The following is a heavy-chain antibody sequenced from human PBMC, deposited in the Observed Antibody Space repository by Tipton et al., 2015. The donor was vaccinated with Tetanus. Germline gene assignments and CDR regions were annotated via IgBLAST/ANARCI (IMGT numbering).Heavy chain of an antibody. CDR2: IYYSGST. D-gene: IGHD3-22*01. CDR3: VRVGGYYDSSGYRVTYFDS. J-gene: IGHJ4*02. CDR1: GGSISSGGYY. Sequence: TLSLTCTVSGGSISSGGYYWSWIRQHPGKGLEWIGYIYYSGSTYYNPSLKSRVTISVDTSKNQFSLKLSSVTAADTAVYYCVRVGGYYDSSGYRVTYFDSWGQGTLVTVSS. V-gene: IGHV4-31*03.